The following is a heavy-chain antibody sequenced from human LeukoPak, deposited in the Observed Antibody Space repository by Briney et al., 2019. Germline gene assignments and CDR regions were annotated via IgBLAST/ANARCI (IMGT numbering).Heavy chain of an antibody. J-gene: IGHJ4*02. D-gene: IGHD6-25*01. CDR1: GFTFSDYY. CDR3: AKDLRRGGPIDY. Sequence: GGPRRPSCAASGFTFSDYYMSWSRQAPGEGLGWVSSITGSGGSTYYAYSVKRLFTISRDNSKNRFFLQMNLLRADATAVYYCAKDLRRGGPIDYWGQGNLVTVSS. V-gene: IGHV3-23*01. CDR2: ITGSGGST.